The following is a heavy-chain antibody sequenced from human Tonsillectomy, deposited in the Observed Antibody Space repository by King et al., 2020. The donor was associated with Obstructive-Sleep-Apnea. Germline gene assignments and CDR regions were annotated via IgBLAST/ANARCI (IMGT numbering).Heavy chain of an antibody. V-gene: IGHV3-11*01. Sequence: HVQLVESGGGLVKPGGSLRLSCAASGFTFSDYYMSWIRQAPGKGLEWVSYISISGDTIYYADSVKGRFTISRDNAKNSLYLQMNSLRAEDTAVYYCAREGWGGATTLNWFDPWGQGTLVTVSS. J-gene: IGHJ5*02. D-gene: IGHD1-26*01. CDR2: ISISGDTI. CDR3: AREGWGGATTLNWFDP. CDR1: GFTFSDYY.